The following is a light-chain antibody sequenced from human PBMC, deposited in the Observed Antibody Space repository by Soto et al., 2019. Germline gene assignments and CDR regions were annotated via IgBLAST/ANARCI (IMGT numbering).Light chain of an antibody. Sequence: EIVLTQSPATLSLSPGERATLSCRASQSVSRHLAWYQQRPGQAPRHLIYDIYYRDSGIPGRFSGSGSGTDFTLTISSLEPEDSAVYYCQQRSYWPRNTFGQGTKLEIK. J-gene: IGKJ2*01. V-gene: IGKV3-11*01. CDR1: QSVSRH. CDR2: DIY. CDR3: QQRSYWPRNT.